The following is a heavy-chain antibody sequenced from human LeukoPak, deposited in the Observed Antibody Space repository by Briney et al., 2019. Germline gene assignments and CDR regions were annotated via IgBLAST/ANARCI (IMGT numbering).Heavy chain of an antibody. J-gene: IGHJ3*02. Sequence: ASVKVSCKASGYTFTSYGISWMRQAPGQGLEWMGWISAYNGNTNYAQKLQGRVTMTTDTSTSTAYMELSSLRSEDTAVYYCASITGSRDAFDIWGQRTMVTVSS. CDR3: ASITGSRDAFDI. V-gene: IGHV1-18*01. CDR2: ISAYNGNT. CDR1: GYTFTSYG. D-gene: IGHD1-20*01.